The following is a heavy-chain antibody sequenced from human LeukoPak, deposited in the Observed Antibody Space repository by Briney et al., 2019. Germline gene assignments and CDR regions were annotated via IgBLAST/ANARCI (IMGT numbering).Heavy chain of an antibody. V-gene: IGHV5-51*01. CDR2: VYPLNSDT. CDR1: GYSFTNYW. CDR3: ARHKDGYNPFDY. D-gene: IGHD5-24*01. Sequence: HGESLKISCKTSGYSFTNYWIAWARQMPGKGLEYMGIVYPLNSDTRYSPSLQGQVTISADKSISTAYLQWSSLKASDTAMYYCARHKDGYNPFDYWGQGTLVTVSS. J-gene: IGHJ4*02.